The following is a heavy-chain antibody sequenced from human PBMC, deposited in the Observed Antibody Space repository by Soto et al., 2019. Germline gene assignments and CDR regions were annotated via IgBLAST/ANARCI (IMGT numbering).Heavy chain of an antibody. J-gene: IGHJ4*02. D-gene: IGHD3-22*01. V-gene: IGHV4-39*01. CDR2: IYYSGST. CDR3: ARHKNYYDSSGPGDY. Sequence: QLQLQESGPGLVKPSETLSLTCTVSGGSISSSSYYWGWIRQPPGKGLEWIGSIYYSGSTYYNPSLKSRVTISVDTSKNQFSLKLSSVTAADTAVYYCARHKNYYDSSGPGDYWGQGTLVTVSS. CDR1: GGSISSSSYY.